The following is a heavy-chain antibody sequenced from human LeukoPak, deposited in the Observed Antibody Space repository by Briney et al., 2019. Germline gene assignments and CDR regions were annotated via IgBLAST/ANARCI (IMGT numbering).Heavy chain of an antibody. D-gene: IGHD1-26*01. CDR1: GYTFTSYA. CDR2: IIPIFGTA. V-gene: IGHV1-69*13. J-gene: IGHJ5*02. Sequence: ASVKVSCKASGYTFTSYAISWVRQAPGQGLEWMGGIIPIFGTANYAQKFQGRVTITADESTSTAYMELSSLRSEDTAVYYCARDGGDSGSYYYWFDPWGQGTLVTVSS. CDR3: ARDGGDSGSYYYWFDP.